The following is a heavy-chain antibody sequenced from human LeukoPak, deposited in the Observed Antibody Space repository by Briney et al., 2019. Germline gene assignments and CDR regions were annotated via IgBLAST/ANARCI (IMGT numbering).Heavy chain of an antibody. V-gene: IGHV3-13*01. CDR2: IGKSGHT. CDR3: ARGAEGWNY. D-gene: IGHD1-26*01. CDR1: GFTFSSYD. Sequence: GGSLRLSCAASGFTFSSYDMHWVRQVTGKRLEWVSGIGKSGHTYYASSVKGRFTISRENAKNSLYLQMNDLRAGDTAVYYCARGAEGWNYWGQGTLVTVSS. J-gene: IGHJ4*02.